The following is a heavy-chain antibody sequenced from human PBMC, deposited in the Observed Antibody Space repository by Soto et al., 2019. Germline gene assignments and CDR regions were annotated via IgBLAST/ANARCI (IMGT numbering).Heavy chain of an antibody. Sequence: QVQLVESGGGLVKPGGSLRISCAASGFTFSDYYMSWIRQAPGKGLEWVSSITKSGSTIYYADSVKGRFTISRDNAKNSLYLQMNSLRAEDTAVYYCARETPLVGVTPEFDYWGQGTLVTVSS. J-gene: IGHJ4*02. V-gene: IGHV3-11*01. D-gene: IGHD2-15*01. CDR3: ARETPLVGVTPEFDY. CDR2: ITKSGSTI. CDR1: GFTFSDYY.